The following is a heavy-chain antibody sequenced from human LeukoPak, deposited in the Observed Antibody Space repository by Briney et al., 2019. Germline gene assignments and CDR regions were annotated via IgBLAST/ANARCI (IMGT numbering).Heavy chain of an antibody. V-gene: IGHV3-7*05. D-gene: IGHD6-13*01. CDR2: IKRDGSEK. J-gene: IGHJ4*02. CDR3: ARMIAAAGTTGGDYFEH. CDR1: GFTFSSYW. Sequence: GGSLRLSCAASGFTFSSYWMSWVRQAPGKGLEWVANIKRDGSEKYYVDSVKGRFTISRDNAENSLYLQMNSLRAEDTAVYYCARMIAAAGTTGGDYFEHWGQGTLVTVSS.